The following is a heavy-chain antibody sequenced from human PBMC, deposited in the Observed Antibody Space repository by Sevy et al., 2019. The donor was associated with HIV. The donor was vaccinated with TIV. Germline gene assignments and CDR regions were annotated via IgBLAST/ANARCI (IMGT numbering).Heavy chain of an antibody. CDR1: GLSFSNAW. CDR2: IRSETGGGTT. Sequence: GGSLRLSCAASGLSFSNAWMAWVRQAPGKGLEWVGRIRSETGGGTTDFAAFAKGKFTISRDDPKHTLYLQMNSLKTEDTAVYYCAIDHRRDGMIVVPFEKWGLGTLVTVSS. J-gene: IGHJ4*02. CDR3: AIDHRRDGMIVVPFEK. V-gene: IGHV3-15*01. D-gene: IGHD3-22*01.